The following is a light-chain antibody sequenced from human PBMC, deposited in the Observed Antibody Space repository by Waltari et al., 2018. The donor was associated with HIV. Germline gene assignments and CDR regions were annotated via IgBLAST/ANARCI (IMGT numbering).Light chain of an antibody. CDR2: GNT. Sequence: SSELTQDPAVSVALGQTVRITCQGDSLIHYFASWYQQKQGQAPILVIYGNTNRPSGIPDRFSGSNAGNAASLTITGAQAGDEADYYCNSRDSSGNRVVFGGGTKLTVL. V-gene: IGLV3-19*01. CDR3: NSRDSSGNRVV. J-gene: IGLJ2*01. CDR1: SLIHYF.